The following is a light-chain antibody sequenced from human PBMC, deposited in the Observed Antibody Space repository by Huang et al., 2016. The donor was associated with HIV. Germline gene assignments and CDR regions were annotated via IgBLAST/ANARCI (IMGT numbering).Light chain of an antibody. CDR2: AAS. CDR1: QAISNS. CDR3: QQYYRTPPT. J-gene: IGKJ1*01. V-gene: IGKV1-NL1*01. Sequence: DIQMTQSPSSLSASVGARVTITCRASQAISNSLAWYQQKPGKAPKLLLYAASTFGSGVPSRFSGSGSGTDYTLTISSLQPEDFATYYCQQYYRTPPTFGQGTKVEIK.